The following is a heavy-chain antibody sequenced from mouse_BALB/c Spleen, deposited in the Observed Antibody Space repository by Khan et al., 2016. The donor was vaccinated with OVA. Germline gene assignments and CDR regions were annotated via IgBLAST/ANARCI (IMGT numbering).Heavy chain of an antibody. CDR3: ADHVTGSFAY. J-gene: IGHJ3*01. D-gene: IGHD4-1*01. CDR2: ISSGGDYT. CDR1: GFTFSSYS. Sequence: EVQLVESGGDLVKPGGSLKLSCAASGFTFSSYSMSWVRQTPDQRLEWVASISSGGDYTYYQDSVKGRFTISRDNAKNTLYMQMSGIKSEDTAMYYCADHVTGSFAYWGQGTLVTVSA. V-gene: IGHV5-6*01.